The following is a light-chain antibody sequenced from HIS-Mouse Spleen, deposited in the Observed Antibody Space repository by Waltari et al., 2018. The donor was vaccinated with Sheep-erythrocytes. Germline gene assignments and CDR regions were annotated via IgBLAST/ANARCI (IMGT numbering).Light chain of an antibody. Sequence: TQSPATLSLSPGERATITCRASQGIRNDLGWYQQKPGKAPKLLIYAASSLQSGVPSRFSGSGSGTDFTLTISSLQPEDFATYYCLQDYNYPYTFGQGTKLEIK. CDR2: AAS. J-gene: IGKJ2*01. V-gene: IGKV1-6*01. CDR1: QGIRND. CDR3: LQDYNYPYT.